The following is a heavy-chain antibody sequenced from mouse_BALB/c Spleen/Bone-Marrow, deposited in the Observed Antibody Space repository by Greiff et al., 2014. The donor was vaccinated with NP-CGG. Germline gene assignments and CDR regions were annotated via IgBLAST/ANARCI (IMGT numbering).Heavy chain of an antibody. D-gene: IGHD2-1*01. Sequence: VQLQQSGAELVKPGASVKLSCMASGFTFTSYWIHWVKQRPGQGPEWIGEINPSNGRTNYNEKFKSKATLTDDKSSSTAYMQLSSLTSEDSAVYYGARDGNYRYAMDYWGQGTSLTVSS. V-gene: IGHV1S81*02. CDR2: INPSNGRT. J-gene: IGHJ4*01. CDR1: GFTFTSYW. CDR3: ARDGNYRYAMDY.